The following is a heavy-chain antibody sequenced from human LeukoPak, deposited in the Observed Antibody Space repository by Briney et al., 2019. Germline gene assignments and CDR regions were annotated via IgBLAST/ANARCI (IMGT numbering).Heavy chain of an antibody. CDR1: GFTVSSNY. CDR3: TRVGASNTLDY. V-gene: IGHV3-53*01. Sequence: GGSLRLSGAASGFTVSSNYMSWVRQAPGKGLEWVSVIYSGGNTYYADSVKGRFTISRDNSKNTLYLQMNSLRAEDTAVYYCTRVGASNTLDYWGQGTLVTVSS. CDR2: IYSGGNT. D-gene: IGHD4-11*01. J-gene: IGHJ4*02.